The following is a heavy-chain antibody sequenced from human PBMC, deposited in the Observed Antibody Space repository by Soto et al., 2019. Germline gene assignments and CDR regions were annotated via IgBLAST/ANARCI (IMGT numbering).Heavy chain of an antibody. CDR1: VGSIRIGGYS. Sequence: TLCISCIVSVGSIRIGGYSWSWVRQSPRRGLEWIGNIYYSGSTYYNPSLKSRLTISVDTSKNQFSLNLSSVTAADTAVYYCARDRLLATAGTARHYFGLDVWGQGTTVTVSS. J-gene: IGHJ6*01. V-gene: IGHV4-31*03. D-gene: IGHD5-18*01. CDR2: IYYSGST. CDR3: ARDRLLATAGTARHYFGLDV.